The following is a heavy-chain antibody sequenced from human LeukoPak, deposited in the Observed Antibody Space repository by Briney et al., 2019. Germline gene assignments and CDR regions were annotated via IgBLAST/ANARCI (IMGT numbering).Heavy chain of an antibody. J-gene: IGHJ3*02. V-gene: IGHV1-2*02. CDR2: INPNSGGT. CDR3: ASSGSYYEAQHDAFDI. D-gene: IGHD1-26*01. Sequence: ASVKVSCKASGYTFTGYYMHWVRQAPGQGLEWMGWINPNSGGTNYAQKFQGRVIMTRDTSISTAYMELSRLRSDDTAVYYCASSGSYYEAQHDAFDIWGQGTMVTVSS. CDR1: GYTFTGYY.